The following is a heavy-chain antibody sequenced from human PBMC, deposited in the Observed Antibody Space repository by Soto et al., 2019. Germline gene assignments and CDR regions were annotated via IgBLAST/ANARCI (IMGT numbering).Heavy chain of an antibody. D-gene: IGHD3-10*01. CDR2: ITGPGGNT. J-gene: IGHJ5*02. CDR1: GFTFSSYA. Sequence: EVQLFESGGALVQPGGSLGLSCAASGFTFSSYAMSWVRQAPGKGLEWVSAITGPGGNTYYADSLKGRFTISRDNSKNTRYLQMHTLRAEDTAVYYCAKGRSGSGSDYAQNESWGQGTLVTVSS. CDR3: AKGRSGSGSDYAQNES. V-gene: IGHV3-23*01.